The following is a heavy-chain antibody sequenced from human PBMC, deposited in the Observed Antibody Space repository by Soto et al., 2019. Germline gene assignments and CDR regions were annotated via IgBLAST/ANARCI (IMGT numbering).Heavy chain of an antibody. CDR2: ISAYNGNT. Sequence: RASVKVSCKASGYTFTSYGISWVRQAPGQGLEWMGWISAYNGNTNYAQKLQGRVTMTTDTSTSTACMELRSLRSDDTAVYYCARDLRIAAAAPINYWGQGTLVTVSS. CDR3: ARDLRIAAAAPINY. D-gene: IGHD6-13*01. J-gene: IGHJ4*02. CDR1: GYTFTSYG. V-gene: IGHV1-18*04.